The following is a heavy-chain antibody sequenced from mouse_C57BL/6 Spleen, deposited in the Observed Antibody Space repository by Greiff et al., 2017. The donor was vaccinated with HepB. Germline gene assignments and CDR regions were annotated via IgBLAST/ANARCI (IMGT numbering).Heavy chain of an antibody. CDR1: GYSITSGYY. D-gene: IGHD2-5*01. V-gene: IGHV3-6*01. Sequence: ESGPGLVKPSQSLSLTCSVTGYSITSGYYWNWIRQFPGNKLEWMGYISYDGSNNYNPSLKNRISITRDTSKNQFFLKLNSVTTEDTATYYCARERPYSNWDYWGQGTTLTVSS. J-gene: IGHJ2*01. CDR3: ARERPYSNWDY. CDR2: ISYDGSN.